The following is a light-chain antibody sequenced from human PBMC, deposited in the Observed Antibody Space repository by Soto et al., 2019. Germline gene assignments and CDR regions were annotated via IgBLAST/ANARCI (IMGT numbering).Light chain of an antibody. J-gene: IGKJ1*01. V-gene: IGKV1-5*03. CDR1: QSISTW. Sequence: DIQMTQSPASLSASVLERVTITCRASQSISTWLAWYQQKPGKAPKLLIYTASNLEGGVPSRFSGSGSGTEFTLTISSLRPDDFATYYCQQYNSAWTFGQGTKVDIK. CDR3: QQYNSAWT. CDR2: TAS.